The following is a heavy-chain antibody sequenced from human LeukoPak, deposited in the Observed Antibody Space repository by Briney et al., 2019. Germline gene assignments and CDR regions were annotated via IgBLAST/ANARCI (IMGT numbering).Heavy chain of an antibody. V-gene: IGHV3-30*18. J-gene: IGHJ4*02. CDR1: GFTFSSYG. D-gene: IGHD5-18*01. Sequence: GSLRLSCAASGFTFSSYGMHWVRQAPGKGLEWVAVISYDGSNKYYADSVKGRFTISRDNSKNTLYLQMNSLRAEDTAVYCCAKELRGYSYGYEVDYWGQGTLVTVSS. CDR3: AKELRGYSYGYEVDY. CDR2: ISYDGSNK.